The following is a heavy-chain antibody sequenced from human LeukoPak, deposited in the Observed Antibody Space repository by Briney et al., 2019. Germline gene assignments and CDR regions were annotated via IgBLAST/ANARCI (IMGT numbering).Heavy chain of an antibody. J-gene: IGHJ4*02. CDR2: ISGGGGSA. CDR3: AARPLMPPRFDY. D-gene: IGHD2-2*01. CDR1: GFTFSSYP. V-gene: IGHV3-23*01. Sequence: HPGGSLRLSCAGSGFTFSSYPMSWVRQAPAKGLQWVSAISGGGGSAYYADSVKGRFTISRDNSKGTLYLQMHSLRAEDTAIYYCAARPLMPPRFDYWGQGTLVTVSS.